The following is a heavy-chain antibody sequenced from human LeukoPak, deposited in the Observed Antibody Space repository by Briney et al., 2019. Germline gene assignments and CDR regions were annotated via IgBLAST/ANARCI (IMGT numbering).Heavy chain of an antibody. CDR1: GYTFTSYA. D-gene: IGHD2-21*02. Sequence: ASVKVSCKASGYTFTSYAMHWVRQAPGQRLEWMGWINAGNGNTKYSQKFQGRVTMTRDTSTSTVYMELSSLRSEDTAVYYCARDHVVTAPGGYYYGMDVWGQGTTVTVSS. J-gene: IGHJ6*02. CDR3: ARDHVVTAPGGYYYGMDV. CDR2: INAGNGNT. V-gene: IGHV1-3*01.